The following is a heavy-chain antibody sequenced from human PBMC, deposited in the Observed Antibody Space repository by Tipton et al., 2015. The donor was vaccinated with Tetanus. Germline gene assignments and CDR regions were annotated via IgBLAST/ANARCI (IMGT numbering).Heavy chain of an antibody. V-gene: IGHV3-53*01. CDR1: DFAVNNNY. CDR2: IYRGGST. Sequence: SLRLSCVASDFAVNNNYITWVRQAPGMGLEWVSVIYRGGSTYYADSVKGRFTVYRDSSRNTVFLQMNNLRAEDTAIYFCARGGTYSVGWSLGLDSWGQGTLVTVSS. CDR3: ARGGTYSVGWSLGLDS. D-gene: IGHD6-19*01. J-gene: IGHJ4*02.